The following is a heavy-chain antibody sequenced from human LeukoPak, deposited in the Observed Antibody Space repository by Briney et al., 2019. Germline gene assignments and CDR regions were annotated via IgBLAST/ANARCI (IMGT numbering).Heavy chain of an antibody. CDR1: GYTFTGHY. J-gene: IGHJ4*02. CDR2: IDPSSGGT. CDR3: ARDRIAPAGSIIDY. D-gene: IGHD6-13*01. Sequence: ASVKVSGKASGYTFTGHYVHWVRQAPGQGLEWMGWIDPSSGGTNSAQKFQGRVTMARDTSITTVYMELSSLTSDDTAIYFYARDRIAPAGSIIDYWGQGTLVTVSS. V-gene: IGHV1-2*02.